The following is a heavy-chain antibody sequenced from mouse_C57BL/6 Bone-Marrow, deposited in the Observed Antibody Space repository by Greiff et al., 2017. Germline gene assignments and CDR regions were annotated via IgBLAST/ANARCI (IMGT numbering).Heavy chain of an antibody. CDR3: ARDRKFITTVVEDAMDY. D-gene: IGHD1-1*01. V-gene: IGHV5-4*01. Sequence: EVQVVESGGGLVKPGGSLKLSCAASGFTFSSYAMSWVRQTPEKRLEWVATISDGGSYTYYPDNVKGRFTISRDNAKNNLYLQMSHLKSEDTAMYYCARDRKFITTVVEDAMDYWGQGTSVTVSS. CDR1: GFTFSSYA. J-gene: IGHJ4*01. CDR2: ISDGGSYT.